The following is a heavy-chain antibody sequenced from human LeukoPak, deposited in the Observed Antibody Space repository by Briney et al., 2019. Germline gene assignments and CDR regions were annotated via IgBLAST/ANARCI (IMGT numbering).Heavy chain of an antibody. D-gene: IGHD3-22*01. J-gene: IGHJ4*02. V-gene: IGHV3-30*18. Sequence: GGSLRLSCAASGFTFSSYGMHWVRQAPGKGLEWVAVISYDGSNKYYADSVKGRFTISRDNSKNTLYLQMNSLRAEDTAVYYCAKGLWSYYDISGYVDYWGQGTLVTVSS. CDR2: ISYDGSNK. CDR3: AKGLWSYYDISGYVDY. CDR1: GFTFSSYG.